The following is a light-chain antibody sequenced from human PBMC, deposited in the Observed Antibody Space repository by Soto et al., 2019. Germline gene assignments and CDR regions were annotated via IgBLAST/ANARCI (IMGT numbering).Light chain of an antibody. CDR3: SSYAGINNLGV. CDR2: EVN. J-gene: IGLJ1*01. V-gene: IGLV2-8*01. Sequence: QSALTQPPSASGSPGQSVTISCTGTSSDVGGYKYVSCYQQHPGKAPKLMIFEVNKRPSGVPDRFSGSKSGNTASLTVSGLQAEDEADYYCSSYAGINNLGVFGNGTKLTVL. CDR1: SSDVGGYKY.